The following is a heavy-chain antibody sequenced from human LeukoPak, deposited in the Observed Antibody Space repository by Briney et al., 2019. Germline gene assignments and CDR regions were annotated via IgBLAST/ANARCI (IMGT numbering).Heavy chain of an antibody. CDR3: ARNEYPPPITIFGD. Sequence: ASVKVSCKASGYTFTSYDINWVRQATGQGLEWMGWMNPNSGNTGYAQKFQGRVTMTRDTSISTAYMELSRLRSDDTAVYYCARNEYPPPITIFGDWGQGTLVTVSS. CDR2: MNPNSGNT. D-gene: IGHD3-3*01. V-gene: IGHV1-8*01. CDR1: GYTFTSYD. J-gene: IGHJ4*02.